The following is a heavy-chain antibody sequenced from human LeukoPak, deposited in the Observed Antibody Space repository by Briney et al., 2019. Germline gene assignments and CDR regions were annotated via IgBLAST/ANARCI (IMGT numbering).Heavy chain of an antibody. D-gene: IGHD6-19*01. CDR2: VSGNGGAT. J-gene: IGHJ4*02. CDR1: GFTFSNYA. CDR3: AKPEWAGTPINYYFDF. Sequence: GGSLRLSCTASGFTFSNYAMSWVRQAPGKGLEWVSSVSGNGGATYYADSVKGRFTISRDNSMNTLSLQMSSLRVEDTGVYYCAKPEWAGTPINYYFDFWGQGTLVTVSS. V-gene: IGHV3-23*01.